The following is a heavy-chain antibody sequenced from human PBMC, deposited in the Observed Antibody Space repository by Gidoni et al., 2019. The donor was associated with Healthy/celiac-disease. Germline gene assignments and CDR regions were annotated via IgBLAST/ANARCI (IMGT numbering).Heavy chain of an antibody. Sequence: EVQLVQSGAEVKKPGESLKISCKGSGYSVTNYWIGWVRQMPGKGLEWMGIIPPGYSDTRYSPSFQGQITISADKSISTAYLQWSSLKASDTAMYYCARHQRREGWFDPWGQGTLVTVSS. CDR1: GYSVTNYW. CDR3: ARHQRREGWFDP. V-gene: IGHV5-51*01. J-gene: IGHJ5*02. CDR2: IPPGYSDT.